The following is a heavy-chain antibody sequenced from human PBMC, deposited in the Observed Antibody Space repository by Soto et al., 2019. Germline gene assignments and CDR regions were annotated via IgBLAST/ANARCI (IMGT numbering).Heavy chain of an antibody. CDR1: GYTFTNYD. Sequence: QVQLVQSGAEVKKPGASVKVSCKASGYTFTNYDINWVRQAPGRGLEWMGWISTYNGNTNYAQKLQGRVTMTTDTSTSTAYMELRSLRSDDTDVYYCARGARVACGGNYFDYWGQGTLVTVSS. CDR2: ISTYNGNT. D-gene: IGHD2-15*01. J-gene: IGHJ4*02. V-gene: IGHV1-18*01. CDR3: ARGARVACGGNYFDY.